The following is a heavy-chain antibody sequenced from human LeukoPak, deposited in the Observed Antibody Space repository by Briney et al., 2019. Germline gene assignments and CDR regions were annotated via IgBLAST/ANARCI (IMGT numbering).Heavy chain of an antibody. CDR1: GFTFSDAW. J-gene: IGHJ4*02. D-gene: IGHD1-20*01. CDR3: NTFNWNSPFDY. V-gene: IGHV3-15*01. Sequence: GGSLRLSCTASGFTFSDAWVTWVRQAPGRGLEWVGRIRSKTSGGTTDYAAPVKGRFTISRDDSINTIFLQMNSLKTEDTAVYYCNTFNWNSPFDYWGQGTLVTVSS. CDR2: IRSKTSGGTT.